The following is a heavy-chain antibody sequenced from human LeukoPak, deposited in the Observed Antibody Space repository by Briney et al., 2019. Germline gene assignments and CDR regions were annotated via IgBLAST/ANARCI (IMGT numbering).Heavy chain of an antibody. D-gene: IGHD6-19*01. CDR2: ISPSGGST. CDR3: ARDGVAGTYYSDY. CDR1: GYTFTSYY. J-gene: IGHJ4*02. Sequence: GASVKVSCKASGYTFTSYYIHWVRQAPGQGLEWMGMISPSGGSTSYPQKFQGRVTMTRDTSTSTVYMELSSLRSDDTAVYFCARDGVAGTYYSDYWGQGTLVTVSP. V-gene: IGHV1-46*01.